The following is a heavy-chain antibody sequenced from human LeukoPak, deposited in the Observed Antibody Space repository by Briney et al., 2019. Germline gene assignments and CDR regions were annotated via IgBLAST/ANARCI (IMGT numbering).Heavy chain of an antibody. V-gene: IGHV4-39*07. CDR1: GGSISSSSYY. CDR2: IYYSGST. D-gene: IGHD3-10*01. J-gene: IGHJ4*02. Sequence: SETLSLTCTVSGGSISSSSYYWSWIRQPPGKGLEWIGYIYYSGSTYYNPSLKSRVTISVDTSKNQFSLKLSSVTAADTAVYYCARDSGSGSYMMDWGQGTLVTVSS. CDR3: ARDSGSGSYMMD.